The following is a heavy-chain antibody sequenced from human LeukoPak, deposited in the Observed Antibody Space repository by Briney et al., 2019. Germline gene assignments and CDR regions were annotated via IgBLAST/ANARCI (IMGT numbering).Heavy chain of an antibody. D-gene: IGHD2-2*01. CDR1: GFTFSSYE. Sequence: GGSLRLSCAASGFTFSSYEMNWVRQAPGKGLEWVANIKQDGSEKYYVDSVKGRFTISRDNAKNSLYLQMNSLRAEDTALYYCARLSSSLNYYYMDVWGKGTTVTVSS. CDR2: IKQDGSEK. V-gene: IGHV3-7*03. CDR3: ARLSSSLNYYYMDV. J-gene: IGHJ6*03.